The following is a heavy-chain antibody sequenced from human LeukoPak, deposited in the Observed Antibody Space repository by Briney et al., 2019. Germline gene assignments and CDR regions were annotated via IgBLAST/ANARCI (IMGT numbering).Heavy chain of an antibody. V-gene: IGHV4-34*01. Sequence: SETLSLTCAVYGVSFSGYYWSWVRQPPGKGLEWVGEINHSGSTNYNPSLKSRVTISVDTSKNQFSLKLSSVTAADTAVYCCARRRHIRDYGMDVWGQGTTVTVYS. CDR1: GVSFSGYY. CDR2: INHSGST. D-gene: IGHD2-21*01. CDR3: ARRRHIRDYGMDV. J-gene: IGHJ6*02.